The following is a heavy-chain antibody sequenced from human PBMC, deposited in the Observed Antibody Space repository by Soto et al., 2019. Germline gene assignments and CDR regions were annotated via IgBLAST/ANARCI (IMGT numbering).Heavy chain of an antibody. Sequence: GGSLRLSCAASGFTFSSYAMSWVRQAPGKGLEWVSAISGSGGSTYYADSVKGRFTITRDNSKNTLYLQMNSPGSEDTAVYYCARGVGYSGSYFDYWGQGTLVTVSS. CDR1: GFTFSSYA. J-gene: IGHJ4*02. CDR2: ISGSGGST. D-gene: IGHD1-26*01. CDR3: ARGVGYSGSYFDY. V-gene: IGHV3-23*01.